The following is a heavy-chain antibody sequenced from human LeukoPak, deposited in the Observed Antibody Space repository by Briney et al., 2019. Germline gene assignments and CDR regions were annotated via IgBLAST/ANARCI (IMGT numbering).Heavy chain of an antibody. J-gene: IGHJ4*02. CDR2: ISYDGSNK. Sequence: LSLTCTVSGGSISSYYWSWVRQAPGKGLEWVAVISYDGSNKYYADSVKGRFTISRDNSKNTLYLQMNSLRAEDTAVYYCARVPIAVAGTPFDYWGQGTLVTVSS. CDR3: ARVPIAVAGTPFDY. D-gene: IGHD6-19*01. V-gene: IGHV3-30-3*01. CDR1: GGSISSYY.